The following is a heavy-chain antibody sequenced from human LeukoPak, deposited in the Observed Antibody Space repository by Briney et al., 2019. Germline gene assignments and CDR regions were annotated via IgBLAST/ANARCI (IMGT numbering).Heavy chain of an antibody. CDR1: GFTFSSYG. V-gene: IGHV3-30*03. CDR3: ARDNDSSGYYYY. CDR2: ISYDGSNK. Sequence: GGSLRLSCAASGFTFSSYGMHWVRQAPGKGLEWVAVISYDGSNKYYADSVKGRFTISRDNAKNSLYLQMNSLRAEDTAVYYCARDNDSSGYYYYWGQGTLVTVSS. J-gene: IGHJ4*02. D-gene: IGHD3-22*01.